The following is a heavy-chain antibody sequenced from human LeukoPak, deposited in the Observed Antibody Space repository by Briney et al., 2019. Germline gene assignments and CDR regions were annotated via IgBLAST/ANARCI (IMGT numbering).Heavy chain of an antibody. V-gene: IGHV5-10-1*01. J-gene: IGHJ4*02. CDR3: ARVEYQLPGLDY. D-gene: IGHD2-2*01. CDR2: IDPSDCYN. CDR1: GSIFTSYW. Sequence: GAALEISCKGSGSIFTSYWISGGRQMPGKGLEWRGRIDPSDCYNNYSPSFQCHLPISADKSISTAYLQWSSLKASDTAMYYCARVEYQLPGLDYWGQGTLVTVSS.